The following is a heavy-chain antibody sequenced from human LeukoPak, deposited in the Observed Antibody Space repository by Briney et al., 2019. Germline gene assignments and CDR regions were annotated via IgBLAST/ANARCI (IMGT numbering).Heavy chain of an antibody. D-gene: IGHD3-3*01. CDR3: AGESTYYDFWSGYYIPSAFDI. J-gene: IGHJ3*02. V-gene: IGHV3-21*01. Sequence: KPGGSLRPSCAASGFTFSSYSMNWVRQAPGKGLEWVSSISSSSSYIYYADSVKGRFTISRDNAKNSLYLQMNSLRAEDTAVYYCAGESTYYDFWSGYYIPSAFDIWGQGTMVTVSS. CDR1: GFTFSSYS. CDR2: ISSSSSYI.